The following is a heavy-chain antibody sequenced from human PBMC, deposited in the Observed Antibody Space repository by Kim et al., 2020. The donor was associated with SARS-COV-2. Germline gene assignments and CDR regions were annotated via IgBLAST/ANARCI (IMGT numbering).Heavy chain of an antibody. CDR2: IIPIFGTA. D-gene: IGHD2-15*01. CDR3: ARGSGGCSGGSGCSGVFVGWFGP. J-gene: IGHJ5*02. V-gene: IGHV1-69*13. CDR1: GGTFSSYA. Sequence: SVKVSCKASGGTFSSYAISWVRQAPGQGLEWMGGIIPIFGTANYAQKFQGRVTITADESTSTAYMELGSLRSEDTAGYYCARGSGGCSGGSGCSGVFVGWFGPWGQGTLVTVSS.